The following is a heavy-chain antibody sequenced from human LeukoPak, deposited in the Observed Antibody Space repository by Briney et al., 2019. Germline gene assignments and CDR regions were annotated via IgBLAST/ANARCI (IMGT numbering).Heavy chain of an antibody. J-gene: IGHJ4*02. CDR2: INPNSGGT. CDR1: GYTFTGYY. Sequence: ASVKDSCKASGYTFTGYYMHWVRQAPGQGLEWMGWINPNSGGTNYAQKFQGRVTMTRDTSISTAYMELSRLRSDDTAVYYCARGPVCSSTSCYPRFDYWGQGTLVTVSS. CDR3: ARGPVCSSTSCYPRFDY. V-gene: IGHV1-2*02. D-gene: IGHD2-2*01.